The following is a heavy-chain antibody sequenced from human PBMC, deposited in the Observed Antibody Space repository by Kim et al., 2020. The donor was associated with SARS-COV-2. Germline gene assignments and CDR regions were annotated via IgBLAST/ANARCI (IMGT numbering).Heavy chain of an antibody. CDR2: ST. Sequence: STTYARKFQGRVTMTRDTSTTTVYMELSSLRSEDTAVYYCAKDFTMDVWGQGTTVTVSS. CDR3: AKDFTMDV. V-gene: IGHV1-46*01. J-gene: IGHJ6*02.